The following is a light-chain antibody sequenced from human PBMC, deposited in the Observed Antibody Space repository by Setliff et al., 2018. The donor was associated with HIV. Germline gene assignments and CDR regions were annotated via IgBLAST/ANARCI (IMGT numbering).Light chain of an antibody. V-gene: IGKV1D-12*01. CDR3: QQANSFPLT. J-gene: IGKJ4*01. CDR1: QGISSW. Sequence: IQMTQSPSSVSASVGDTVTITCRASQGISSWLAWYQRKPGTVPKLLIYTASSLQSGVPSRFSGSASGRDFTLTISSLQSEDSATYYCQQANSFPLTFGGGTKVDIK. CDR2: TAS.